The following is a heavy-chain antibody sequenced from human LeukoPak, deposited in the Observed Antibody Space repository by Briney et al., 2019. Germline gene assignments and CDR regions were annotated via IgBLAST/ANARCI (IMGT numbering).Heavy chain of an antibody. J-gene: IGHJ4*02. V-gene: IGHV3-30*02. Sequence: GGSLRLSCAASGFTFSSYGMHWVRQAPGKGLEWVAFIRYDGSNKYYADSVKGRFTISRDNSKNTLYLQMNSLRAEDAAVYYCARDGDCSGGSCYPPLDSWGQGTLVTVSS. D-gene: IGHD2-15*01. CDR1: GFTFSSYG. CDR2: IRYDGSNK. CDR3: ARDGDCSGGSCYPPLDS.